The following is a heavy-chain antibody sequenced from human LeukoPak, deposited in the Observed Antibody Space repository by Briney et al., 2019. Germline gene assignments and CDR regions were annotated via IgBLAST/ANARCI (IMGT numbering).Heavy chain of an antibody. D-gene: IGHD6-13*01. V-gene: IGHV4-31*03. CDR3: ARGTGGAAAADFDP. CDR1: GGSISSRGYY. Sequence: SETLSLTCTVSGGSISSRGYYWRWIRQHPGKGLEWLGFIYYSGTTYYNPSLKCRATISVDSSKNHFSLKLISVNVDVTAMYYCARGTGGAAAADFDPWGQGTLVTVSS. J-gene: IGHJ5*02. CDR2: IYYSGTT.